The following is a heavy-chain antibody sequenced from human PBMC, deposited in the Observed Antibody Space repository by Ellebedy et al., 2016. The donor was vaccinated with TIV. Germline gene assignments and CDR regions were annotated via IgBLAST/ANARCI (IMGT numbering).Heavy chain of an antibody. CDR3: ARGPAFNTSLCAF. CDR1: GCTFKTYG. J-gene: IGHJ1*01. Sequence: ASVKVSCKASGCTFKTYGVHWVRQAPGQGLEWMGEIIPLFGTVTYAQRFQDRLTITADTPTGTAYMELSSLRSGDTAIYYCARGPAFNTSLCAFWGQGTQVSVSS. V-gene: IGHV1-69*06. CDR2: IIPLFGTV. D-gene: IGHD2-2*01.